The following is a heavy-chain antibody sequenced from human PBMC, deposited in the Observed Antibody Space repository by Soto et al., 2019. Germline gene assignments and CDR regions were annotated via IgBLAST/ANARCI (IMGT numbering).Heavy chain of an antibody. CDR1: GFTFSDHY. CDR3: ARGVVSTGYFAY. D-gene: IGHD5-12*01. V-gene: IGHV3-72*01. CDR2: SRDKVHSHTT. Sequence: EVQLAESGGGLVQPGGSLRLSCAASGFTFSDHYMYWVRQAPGKGLEWVGRSRDKVHSHTTEYAASVKGRFTISRGDSENSMYLQMHSLNTEDTAVYYCARGVVSTGYFAYWGQGNLVTVSS. J-gene: IGHJ4*02.